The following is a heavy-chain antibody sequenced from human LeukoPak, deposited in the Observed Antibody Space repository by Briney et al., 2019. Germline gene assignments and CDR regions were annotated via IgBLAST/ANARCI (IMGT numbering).Heavy chain of an antibody. CDR1: GGSISSGSYY. D-gene: IGHD3-3*01. V-gene: IGHV4-61*02. CDR2: IYTSGST. Sequence: SETLSLTCTVSGGSISSGSYYWSWIRQPAGKGLEWIGRIYTSGSTNYNPSLKSRVTISVDTSKNQFSLKLSSVTAADTAVYYCARASDFWSGPKYYMDVWGKGTTVTVSS. J-gene: IGHJ6*03. CDR3: ARASDFWSGPKYYMDV.